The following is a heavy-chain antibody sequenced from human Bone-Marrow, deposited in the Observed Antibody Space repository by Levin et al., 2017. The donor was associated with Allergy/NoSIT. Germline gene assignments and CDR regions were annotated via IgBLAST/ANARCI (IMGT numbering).Heavy chain of an antibody. Sequence: GESLKISCAASGFTFSSYSMNWVRQAPGKGLEWVSSISSSSSYIYYADSVKGRFTISRDNAKNSLYLQMNSLRAEDTAVYYCAREGDSSGYWDYWGQGTLVTVSS. J-gene: IGHJ4*02. V-gene: IGHV3-21*01. D-gene: IGHD3-22*01. CDR3: AREGDSSGYWDY. CDR2: ISSSSSYI. CDR1: GFTFSSYS.